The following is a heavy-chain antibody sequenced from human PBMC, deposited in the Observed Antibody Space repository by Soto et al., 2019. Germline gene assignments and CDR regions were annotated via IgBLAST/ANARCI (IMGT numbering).Heavy chain of an antibody. CDR2: IIPIFGTA. J-gene: IGHJ6*02. Sequence: QVQLVQSGAEVKKPGSSVKVSCKASGGTFSSYAISWVRQAPGQGLEWMGGIIPIFGTANYAQKFQGRVTITADESTSTAYMELSSLRSEDTAVYYCARVSDGYKWGTPYYYYYYGMDVWGQGTTVTVSS. D-gene: IGHD3-16*01. V-gene: IGHV1-69*12. CDR1: GGTFSSYA. CDR3: ARVSDGYKWGTPYYYYYYGMDV.